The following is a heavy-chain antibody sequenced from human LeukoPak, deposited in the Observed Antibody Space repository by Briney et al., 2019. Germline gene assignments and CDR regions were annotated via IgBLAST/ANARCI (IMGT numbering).Heavy chain of an antibody. CDR1: GFTFSSYG. CDR3: ARDPYGDYLPDY. Sequence: GRSLRLSCAASGFTFSSYGMHWVRQAPGKGLEWVAVIWYDGSTKYYADSVKGRFTISRDNSKNTLYLQMNSLRAEDTAVYYCARDPYGDYLPDYWGQETLVTVSS. D-gene: IGHD4-17*01. J-gene: IGHJ4*02. CDR2: IWYDGSTK. V-gene: IGHV3-33*01.